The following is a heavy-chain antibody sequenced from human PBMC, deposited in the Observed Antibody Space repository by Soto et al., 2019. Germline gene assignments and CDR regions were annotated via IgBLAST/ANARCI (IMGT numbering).Heavy chain of an antibody. Sequence: QLVESGGGLVQPGGSLRLSCAASGFTFSLYPMNWVRQAPGKGLEWLSYISPSNTTIYYADSVKGRFTISRHNATDSLDLQMNGLRDDDTAVYYCARVGRGFCSSARCYTDGFDLWGQGAVVTVST. CDR3: ARVGRGFCSSARCYTDGFDL. D-gene: IGHD2-2*01. CDR2: ISPSNTTI. J-gene: IGHJ3*01. V-gene: IGHV3-48*02. CDR1: GFTFSLYP.